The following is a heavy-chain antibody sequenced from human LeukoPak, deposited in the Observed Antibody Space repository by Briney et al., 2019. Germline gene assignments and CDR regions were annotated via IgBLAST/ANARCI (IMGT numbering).Heavy chain of an antibody. Sequence: GGSLRLSCAASGFTFRSYAMTWVRQAPGKGLEWVASISGSGGTTYYADSVKGRFTISRDNSKNTLYLQMNRMRVEDTALYYCAKGQWAGYSSRCFAVWGQGTLVTVSS. V-gene: IGHV3-23*01. CDR2: ISGSGGTT. CDR1: GFTFRSYA. CDR3: AKGQWAGYSSRCFAV. J-gene: IGHJ4*02. D-gene: IGHD6-13*01.